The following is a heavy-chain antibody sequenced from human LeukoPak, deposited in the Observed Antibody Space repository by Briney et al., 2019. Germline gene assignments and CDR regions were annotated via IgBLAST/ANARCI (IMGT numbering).Heavy chain of an antibody. CDR3: ARQVVAVAGTGYFDY. V-gene: IGHV4-39*01. CDR2: IYYSGST. CDR1: GGSIRSSSYY. J-gene: IGHJ4*02. D-gene: IGHD6-19*01. Sequence: SETLSLTCTVSGGSIRSSSYYWGWIRQPPGKGLEWIGSIYYSGSTYYNASLKSRGTISVDTSKNQFSLKLNSVTTADTAVYFCARQVVAVAGTGYFDYWGQGTLVTVSS.